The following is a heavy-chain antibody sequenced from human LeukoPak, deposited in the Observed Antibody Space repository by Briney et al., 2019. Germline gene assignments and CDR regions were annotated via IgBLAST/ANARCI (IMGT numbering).Heavy chain of an antibody. CDR2: ISIGGGST. D-gene: IGHD1-26*01. J-gene: IGHJ4*02. Sequence: GESLRLSCAASGFTFNSHALAWVRQAPGKGLEWVSLISIGGGSTYYADSVNGRFIISRDNSKNTLYLQMNSLTAEDTAVYYCALATPFDNWGQGTLVTVSS. V-gene: IGHV3-23*01. CDR1: GFTFNSHA. CDR3: ALATPFDN.